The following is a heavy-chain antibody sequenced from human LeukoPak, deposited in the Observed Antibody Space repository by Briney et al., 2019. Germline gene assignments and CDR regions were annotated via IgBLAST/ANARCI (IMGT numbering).Heavy chain of an antibody. Sequence: PGGSVRLSCAASGFTFSNYSMSWVRQPPAKGLDGVSAIRASGDSTYYSDSVKGRFTISRDNAKNTLYLEVNGLKAQDTAVYYCAKRNGYDTTVRAFDYWGQGTLVSVSS. CDR2: IRASGDST. V-gene: IGHV3-23*01. CDR3: AKRNGYDTTVRAFDY. CDR1: GFTFSNYS. J-gene: IGHJ4*02. D-gene: IGHD3-22*01.